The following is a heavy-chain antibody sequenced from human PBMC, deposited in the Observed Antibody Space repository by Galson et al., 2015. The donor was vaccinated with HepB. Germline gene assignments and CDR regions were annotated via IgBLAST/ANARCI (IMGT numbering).Heavy chain of an antibody. Sequence: SVKVSCKASGYTFTSYGISWVRQAPGQGLEWMGWISAYNGNTNYAQKLQGRVTMTTDTSTSTAYMELRSLRSDDTAVYYCARDPSGFTAMGPNDAFDIWGQGTMVTVSS. CDR3: ARDPSGFTAMGPNDAFDI. CDR2: ISAYNGNT. J-gene: IGHJ3*02. V-gene: IGHV1-18*04. D-gene: IGHD5-18*01. CDR1: GYTFTSYG.